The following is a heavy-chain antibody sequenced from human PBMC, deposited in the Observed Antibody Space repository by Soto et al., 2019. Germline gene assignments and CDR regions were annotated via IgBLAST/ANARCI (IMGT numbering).Heavy chain of an antibody. V-gene: IGHV1-3*01. D-gene: IGHD3-16*01. Sequence: ASVKGACKASGYTFTDDYMHWVRQAPGQRLEWMGWINAGNGNTKYSQKFQGRVTVTRDTSASTVYMELSSLRSEDTAVYYCARVGSHAFDIWGQGTMVTVSS. CDR1: GYTFTDDY. J-gene: IGHJ3*02. CDR3: ARVGSHAFDI. CDR2: INAGNGNT.